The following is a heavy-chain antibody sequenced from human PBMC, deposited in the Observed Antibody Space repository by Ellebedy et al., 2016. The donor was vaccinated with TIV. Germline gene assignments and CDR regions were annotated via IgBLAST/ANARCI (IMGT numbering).Heavy chain of an antibody. CDR3: ARKGGVYFFDY. CDR1: GYTFTSDL. Sequence: AASVKVSCKASGYTFTSDLIHWVRQAPGQGLEWMGVINPSNGGTGYAQKFQGRVTMTRDTSASTVYMELSSLRSEDTAVYYCARKGGVYFFDYWGQGTPGTVSS. CDR2: INPSNGGT. V-gene: IGHV1-46*01. D-gene: IGHD1-26*01. J-gene: IGHJ4*02.